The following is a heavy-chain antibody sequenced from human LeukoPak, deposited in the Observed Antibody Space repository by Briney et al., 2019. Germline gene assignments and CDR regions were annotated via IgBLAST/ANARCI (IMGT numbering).Heavy chain of an antibody. J-gene: IGHJ4*02. Sequence: GASVKVSCKAPGGTFSSYAISWVRQAPGQGLEWMGGIIPIFGTANYAQKFQGRVTITADESTSTAYMELSSLRSEDTAMYYCARGYCSSTSCYYINYWGQGTLVTVSS. V-gene: IGHV1-69*13. D-gene: IGHD2-2*01. CDR1: GGTFSSYA. CDR3: ARGYCSSTSCYYINY. CDR2: IIPIFGTA.